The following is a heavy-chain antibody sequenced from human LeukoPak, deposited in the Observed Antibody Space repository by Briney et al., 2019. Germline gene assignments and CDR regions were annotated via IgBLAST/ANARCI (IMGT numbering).Heavy chain of an antibody. CDR2: IYFSGHT. V-gene: IGHV4-59*01. D-gene: IGHD5-12*01. J-gene: IGHJ4*02. CDR3: ARGHGYSGHALAY. Sequence: SETLSLTSTVSGTSINDYYWSWIRQPPGKRLEWIGYIYFSGHTNYSPPLKSRVTMSLDAPRDHFSLQLNSVTAADTAVYYCARGHGYSGHALAYWGQGILVTVSS. CDR1: GTSINDYY.